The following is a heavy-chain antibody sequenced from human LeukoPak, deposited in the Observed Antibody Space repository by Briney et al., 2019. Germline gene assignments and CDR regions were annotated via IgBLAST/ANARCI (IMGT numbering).Heavy chain of an antibody. V-gene: IGHV4-59*05. D-gene: IGHD3-3*01. CDR3: ARHSTYYDFWSGYSNWFDP. J-gene: IGHJ5*02. CDR2: IYYSGST. CDR1: GGSISSYY. Sequence: PSETLSLTCTVSGGSISSYYWSWIRQPPGKGLEWIGSIYYSGSTYYNPSLKSRVTISVDTSKNQFSLKLSSVTAADTAVYYCARHSTYYDFWSGYSNWFDPWGQGTLVTVSS.